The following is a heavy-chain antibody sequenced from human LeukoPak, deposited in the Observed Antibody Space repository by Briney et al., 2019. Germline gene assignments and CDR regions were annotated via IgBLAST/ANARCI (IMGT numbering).Heavy chain of an antibody. CDR2: INPSGGST. CDR3: ARDFYGSGSYYNWFDP. V-gene: IGHV1-46*01. D-gene: IGHD3-10*01. Sequence: GASVKVSCKASGYTFTSYYMHWVRQAPGQGLEWMGIINPSGGSTSYAQKFQGRVTMTRDTSTSTGYMELSSLRSEDTAVYYCARDFYGSGSYYNWFDPWGQGTLVTVSS. CDR1: GYTFTSYY. J-gene: IGHJ5*02.